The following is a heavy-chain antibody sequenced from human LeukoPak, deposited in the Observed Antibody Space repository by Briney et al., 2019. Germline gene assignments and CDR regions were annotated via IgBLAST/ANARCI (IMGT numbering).Heavy chain of an antibody. CDR2: IYPGDSDT. D-gene: IGHD4-17*01. J-gene: IGHJ5*02. V-gene: IGHV5-51*01. CDR1: GYGFTSYW. CDR3: ARHPSDYGDYVGWFDP. Sequence: GESLKISCXGSGYGFTSYWIGWVRQMPGKGLEWMGIIYPGDSDTRYSPSFQGQVTISADKSISTAYLQWSSLKASDTAMYYCARHPSDYGDYVGWFDPWGQGTLVTVSS.